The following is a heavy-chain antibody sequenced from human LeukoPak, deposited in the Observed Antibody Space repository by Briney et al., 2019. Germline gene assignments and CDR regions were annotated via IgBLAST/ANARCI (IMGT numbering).Heavy chain of an antibody. V-gene: IGHV3-30-3*01. CDR1: GFTFSSYA. CDR3: ARGTREDPRKFIAAAGPFDY. Sequence: PGGSLRLSCAASGFTFSSYAMHWVRQAPGKGLEWVAVISYDGSNKYYADSVKGRFTISRDNSKNTLYLQMNSLRAEDTAVYYCARGTREDPRKFIAAAGPFDYWGQGTLVTVSS. D-gene: IGHD6-13*01. CDR2: ISYDGSNK. J-gene: IGHJ4*02.